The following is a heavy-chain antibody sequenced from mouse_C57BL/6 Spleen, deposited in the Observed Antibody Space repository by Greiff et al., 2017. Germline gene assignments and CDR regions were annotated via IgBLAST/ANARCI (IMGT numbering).Heavy chain of an antibody. CDR2: IYPGDGDT. J-gene: IGHJ1*03. D-gene: IGHD1-1*01. V-gene: IGHV1-80*01. CDR3: ARCLDYYYGSSSWYFDV. Sequence: QVQLKQSGAELVKPGASVKISCKASGYAFSSYWMNWVKQRPGKGLEWIGQIYPGDGDTNYNGKFKGKATLTADKSSSTAYMQLSSLTSEDSAVYFGARCLDYYYGSSSWYFDVWGTGTTVTVSS. CDR1: GYAFSSYW.